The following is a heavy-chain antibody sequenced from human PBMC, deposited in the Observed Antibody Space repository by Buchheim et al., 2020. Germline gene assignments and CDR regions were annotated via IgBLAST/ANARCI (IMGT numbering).Heavy chain of an antibody. CDR2: ISYDGRNG. CDR1: GFDFGAYA. D-gene: IGHD3-16*02. J-gene: IGHJ6*02. CDR3: AKDVRLGQLSNLKVYGMDV. V-gene: IGHV3-30*18. Sequence: QEQLVQSGGGVVQPGRSLSLSCGASGFDFGAYAMHWVRQAPGKGLEWLTVISYDGRNGWYRDSVKGRFTVSRDNSKKSLHLQMNSLRPEDSAVYYCAKDVRLGQLSNLKVYGMDVWGHGTT.